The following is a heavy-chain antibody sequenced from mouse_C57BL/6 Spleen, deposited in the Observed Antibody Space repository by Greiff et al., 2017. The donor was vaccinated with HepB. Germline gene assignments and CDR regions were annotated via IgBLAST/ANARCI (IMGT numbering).Heavy chain of an antibody. CDR3: ARSLYPPDY. Sequence: VKLQESGAELVRPGTSVKLSCKASGYTFTSYWMHWVKQRPGQGLEWIGVIDPSDSYTNYNQKFKGKATLTVDTSSSTAYMQLSSLTSEDSAVYYCARSLYPPDYWGQGTTLTVSS. J-gene: IGHJ2*01. CDR1: GYTFTSYW. V-gene: IGHV1-59*01. CDR2: IDPSDSYT.